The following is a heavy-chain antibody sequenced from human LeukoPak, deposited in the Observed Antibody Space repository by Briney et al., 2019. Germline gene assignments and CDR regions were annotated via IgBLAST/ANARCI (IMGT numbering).Heavy chain of an antibody. J-gene: IGHJ3*02. CDR2: IYSSGST. CDR3: ARSDGYGLVGI. CDR1: GVSISSGSNY. V-gene: IGHV4-39*07. D-gene: IGHD3-10*01. Sequence: SETLSLTRRVSGVSISSGSNYWGWIRQPPGKTLEWIGSIYSSGSTYYNSSLKSRVIILIDTAKNHFSLNLSSVTAADTAVYYCARSDGYGLVGIWGQGTMVTVSS.